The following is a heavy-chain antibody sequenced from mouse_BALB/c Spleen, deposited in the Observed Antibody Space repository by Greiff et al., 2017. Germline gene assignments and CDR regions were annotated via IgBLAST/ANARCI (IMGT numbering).Heavy chain of an antibody. CDR2: IDPANGNT. V-gene: IGHV14-3*02. CDR1: GFNIKDTY. CDR3: ARPLLRDYFDD. D-gene: IGHD1-1*01. J-gene: IGHJ2*01. Sequence: VQLKQSGAELVKPGASVKLSCTASGFNIKDTYMHWVKQRPEQGLEWIGRIDPANGNTKYDPKFQGKATITADTSSNTAYLQLSSLTSEDTAVYYCARPLLRDYFDDWGQGTTLTVSS.